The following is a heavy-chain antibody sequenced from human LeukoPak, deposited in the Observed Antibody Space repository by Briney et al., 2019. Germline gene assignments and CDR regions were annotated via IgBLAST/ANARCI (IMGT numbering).Heavy chain of an antibody. D-gene: IGHD6-13*01. CDR1: GGTFSTYA. CDR3: ARKQSSSWYFDL. CDR2: IIPIFGTA. Sequence: ASVKVSCKASGGTFSTYAINWVRQAPGQGLEWMGGIIPIFGTANFAQKFQGRVTITADESTNTAYLELSSLTSEDTAVYYCARKQSSSWYFDLWGRGTLVTVSS. J-gene: IGHJ2*01. V-gene: IGHV1-69*01.